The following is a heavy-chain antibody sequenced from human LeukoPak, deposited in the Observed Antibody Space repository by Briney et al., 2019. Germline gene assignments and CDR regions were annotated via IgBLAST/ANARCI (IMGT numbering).Heavy chain of an antibody. J-gene: IGHJ3*02. D-gene: IGHD4-17*01. Sequence: GGSLRLSCAASGFTFANYRMTWVRQAPGKGLEWVSSISSTSGYIFYADSVQGRFTISRDNAKSSLYLQMNSLRAEDTAVYYCARENGDYADAFDIWGQGTMVTVSS. CDR3: ARENGDYADAFDI. CDR2: ISSTSGYI. V-gene: IGHV3-21*01. CDR1: GFTFANYR.